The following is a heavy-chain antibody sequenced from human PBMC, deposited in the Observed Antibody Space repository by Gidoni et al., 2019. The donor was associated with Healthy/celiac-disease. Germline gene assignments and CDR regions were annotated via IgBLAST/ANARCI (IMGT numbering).Heavy chain of an antibody. CDR3: AKDESAGTMIVVVTAFDY. Sequence: EVQLLESGGGLVQPGGSLRLSCAASGFTFSSYARSWVRQAPGTGLEWVSAISGSGGSTYYADSVKGRFTISRDNSKNTLYLQMNSLRAEDTAVYYCAKDESAGTMIVVVTAFDYWGQGTLVTVSS. V-gene: IGHV3-23*01. J-gene: IGHJ4*02. CDR1: GFTFSSYA. D-gene: IGHD3-22*01. CDR2: ISGSGGST.